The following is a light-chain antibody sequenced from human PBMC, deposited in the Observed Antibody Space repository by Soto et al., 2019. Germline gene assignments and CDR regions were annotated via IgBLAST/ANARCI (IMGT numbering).Light chain of an antibody. CDR2: GNS. Sequence: QSVLTQPPSVSGAPGQRVTISCTGSSSNIGAGYGVNWYQQLPGTAPKLLIYGNSNRPSGVPDRFSGSKSGTSASLAITGLQAEDEADYYCQSYDSGLSVVFGGGTKLTVL. V-gene: IGLV1-40*01. CDR3: QSYDSGLSVV. CDR1: SSNIGAGYG. J-gene: IGLJ2*01.